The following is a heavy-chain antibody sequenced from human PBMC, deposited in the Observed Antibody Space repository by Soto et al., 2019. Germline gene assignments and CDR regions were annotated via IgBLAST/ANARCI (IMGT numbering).Heavy chain of an antibody. CDR1: GYTFTSYG. V-gene: IGHV1-18*01. D-gene: IGHD1-20*01. J-gene: IGHJ6*03. CDR2: ISAYNGNT. Sequence: ASVKVSCKASGYTFTSYGISWVRQAPGQGLEWMGWISAYNGNTNYAQKLQGRVTMTTDTSTSTAYMELRSLRSDDTAVYYCAREASGITGTEYYYYYMDVWGKGTTVTVSS. CDR3: AREASGITGTEYYYYYMDV.